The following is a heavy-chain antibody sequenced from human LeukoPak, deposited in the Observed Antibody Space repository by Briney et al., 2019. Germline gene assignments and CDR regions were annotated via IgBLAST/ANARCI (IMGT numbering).Heavy chain of an antibody. CDR1: GFTFSSYW. CDR3: AREGDGYNNFDY. V-gene: IGHV3-53*01. CDR2: IYSGGST. D-gene: IGHD5-24*01. J-gene: IGHJ4*02. Sequence: PGGSLRLSCAASGFTFSSYWMSWVRQAPGKGLEWVSVIYSGGSTYYADSVRGRFTISRDNSKNTLYLQMNSLRAEDTAVYYCAREGDGYNNFDYWGQGTLVTVSS.